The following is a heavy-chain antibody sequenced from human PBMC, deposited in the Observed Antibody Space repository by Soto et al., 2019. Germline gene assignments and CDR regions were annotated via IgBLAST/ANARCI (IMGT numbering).Heavy chain of an antibody. J-gene: IGHJ4*02. CDR3: ARGPSGAIASRMVY. D-gene: IGHD6-6*01. CDR1: GGIFSSYA. CDR2: IIPVFDTA. V-gene: IGHV1-69*12. Sequence: QVQLVQSGAEVKKPGSSVKVSCKASGGIFSSYAINWVRQAPGQGLEWMGGIIPVFDTANYAQHFKGRLTITANESTSTVYMELSRLTSEDTAVYYCARGPSGAIASRMVYWGQGTLVTVSS.